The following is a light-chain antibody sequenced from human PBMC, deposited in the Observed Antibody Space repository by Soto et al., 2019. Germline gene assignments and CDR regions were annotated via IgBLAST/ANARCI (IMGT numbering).Light chain of an antibody. CDR1: QSVSRN. J-gene: IGKJ2*01. Sequence: EVVLTQSPATLSVSPGDRATLSCRASQSVSRNLAWYQQKPGQAPRLLIYGASTRATGVPARFSGSGSATEFTLSISSLQPDDFATFTCHQYSHYHTFGQGTKLEIK. CDR3: HQYSHYHT. V-gene: IGKV3-15*01. CDR2: GAS.